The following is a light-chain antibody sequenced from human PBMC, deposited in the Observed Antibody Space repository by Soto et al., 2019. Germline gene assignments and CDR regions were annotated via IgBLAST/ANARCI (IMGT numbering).Light chain of an antibody. CDR3: QQYGSSPPYT. CDR2: GAS. Sequence: EIVLTQSPGTLALSPGERATLSCRASQSVSSSYLAWYQQKPGQPPRLLIYGASSRATGIPDRFSGSGSGTDFTLTISRLEPEDFAVYYCQQYGSSPPYTCGQGTNLEIK. V-gene: IGKV3-20*01. CDR1: QSVSSSY. J-gene: IGKJ2*01.